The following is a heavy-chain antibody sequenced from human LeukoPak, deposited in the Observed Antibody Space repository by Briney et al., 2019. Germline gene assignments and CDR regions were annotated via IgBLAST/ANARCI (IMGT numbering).Heavy chain of an antibody. CDR3: ARIHPANWNPFNWFDP. D-gene: IGHD1-1*01. J-gene: IGHJ5*02. Sequence: SETLSLTCTVSGGSISSSSYYWGWIRQPPGKGLEWIGTIYYSGSTFYKSSLTSRVTISVDTSKNQFSLKLSSVTAADTAIYYCARIHPANWNPFNWFDPWGQGTLVTVSS. V-gene: IGHV4-39*01. CDR2: IYYSGST. CDR1: GGSISSSSYY.